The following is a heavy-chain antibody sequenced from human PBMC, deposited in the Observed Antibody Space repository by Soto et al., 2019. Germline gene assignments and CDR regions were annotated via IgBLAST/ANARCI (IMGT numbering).Heavy chain of an antibody. CDR3: ARIRGYSYFYYYYGMDV. CDR1: GFSLSNARMG. CDR2: IFSNDEK. Sequence: QVTLKESGPVLVKPTETLTLTCTVSGFSLSNARMGVSWIRQPPGKALEWLAHIFSNDEKSYSTSLKSRLTISKDTSKSQVVLTMTNMDPVDTATYYCARIRGYSYFYYYYGMDVWGQGTTVTVSS. J-gene: IGHJ6*02. D-gene: IGHD5-18*01. V-gene: IGHV2-26*01.